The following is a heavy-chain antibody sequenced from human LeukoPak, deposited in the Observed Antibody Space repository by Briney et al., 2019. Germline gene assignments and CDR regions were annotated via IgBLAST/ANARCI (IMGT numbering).Heavy chain of an antibody. V-gene: IGHV3-74*01. Sequence: GGSLRLSCAASGFTFSSYWMHWVRQAPGKGLVWVSRINSDGSSTSYADSVKGRFTISRDNAKNTLYLQMNSLRAEDTAVYYCARGGRWAQDAFDVWGQGTMVTVSS. CDR2: INSDGSST. J-gene: IGHJ3*01. CDR1: GFTFSSYW. D-gene: IGHD3-16*01. CDR3: ARGGRWAQDAFDV.